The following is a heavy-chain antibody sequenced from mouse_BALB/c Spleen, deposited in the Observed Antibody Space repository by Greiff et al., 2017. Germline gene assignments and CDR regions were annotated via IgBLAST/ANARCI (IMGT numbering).Heavy chain of an antibody. CDR1: GFTFSSYG. Sequence: EVQLVESGGGLVQPGGSLKLSCAASGFTFSSYGMSWVRQTPDKRLEWVATISSGGSYTYYPDSVKGRFTISRDNAKNTLYLQMSSLKSEDTAMYYCARHEKITTATPHWYFDVWGAGTTVTVSS. CDR2: ISSGGSYT. V-gene: IGHV5-6*01. D-gene: IGHD1-2*01. CDR3: ARHEKITTATPHWYFDV. J-gene: IGHJ1*01.